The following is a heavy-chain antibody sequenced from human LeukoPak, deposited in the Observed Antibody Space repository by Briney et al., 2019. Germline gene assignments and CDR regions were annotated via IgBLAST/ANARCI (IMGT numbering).Heavy chain of an antibody. CDR2: ISNSGST. V-gene: IGHV4-59*11. D-gene: IGHD4-17*01. CDR3: ARGGDYGDLRYFDY. J-gene: IGHJ4*02. Sequence: SETLSLTCTVSGASISSLYWNWIRQPPGKGLEWIGYISNSGSTNYNPSLKSRVTFSVDTSKNQFSLKLNSVTAADTAVYYCARGGDYGDLRYFDYWGQGTLVTVSS. CDR1: GASISSLY.